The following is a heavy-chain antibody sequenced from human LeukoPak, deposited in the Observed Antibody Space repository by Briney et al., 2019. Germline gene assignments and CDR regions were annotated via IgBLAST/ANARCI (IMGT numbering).Heavy chain of an antibody. D-gene: IGHD1-26*01. Sequence: GASLKVSWEISRYTLTELWMWCVRHEPGKGGEWMWGFGPEDGETIYAQKFQGRVTMTEDTSTDTAYMELSSLRSEDTAVYYCATVSGSYWNSYYGMDVWGQGTTVTVSS. CDR1: RYTLTELW. CDR2: FGPEDGET. J-gene: IGHJ6*02. CDR3: ATVSGSYWNSYYGMDV. V-gene: IGHV1-24*01.